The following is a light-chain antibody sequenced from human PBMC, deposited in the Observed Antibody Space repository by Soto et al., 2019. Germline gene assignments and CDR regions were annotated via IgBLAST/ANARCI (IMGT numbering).Light chain of an antibody. CDR3: QQYNSQWT. CDR2: KPS. J-gene: IGKJ1*01. CDR1: QSISSW. Sequence: DIQMTQSPSTLSASVGDRVTITCRASQSISSWLAWYQQKPGRAPKLLIYKPSSLESGVPSRFSGRGSGTEFTLTSSSLQPDDFATYYCQQYNSQWTFGQGTKVEFK. V-gene: IGKV1-5*03.